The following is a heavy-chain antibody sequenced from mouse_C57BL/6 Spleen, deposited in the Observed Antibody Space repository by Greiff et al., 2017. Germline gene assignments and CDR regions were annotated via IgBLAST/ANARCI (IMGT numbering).Heavy chain of an antibody. CDR2: INPSSGYT. Sequence: VQLQQSGAELAKPGASVKLSCKASGYTFTSYWMHWVKQRPGQGLEWIGYINPSSGYTKYNQKFKDKATLTADKSSSTAYMQLSSLTYEDSAVYYCASYGYDAKAWFAYWGQGTLVTVSA. V-gene: IGHV1-7*01. D-gene: IGHD2-2*01. J-gene: IGHJ3*01. CDR1: GYTFTSYW. CDR3: ASYGYDAKAWFAY.